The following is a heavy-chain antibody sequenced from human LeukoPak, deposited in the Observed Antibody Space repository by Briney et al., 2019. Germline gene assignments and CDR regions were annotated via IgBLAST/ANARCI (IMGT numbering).Heavy chain of an antibody. CDR3: ARGGDIVVVPAAARNYYYYMDV. CDR2: INHSGST. D-gene: IGHD2-2*01. J-gene: IGHJ6*03. Sequence: TSETLSLTCAVYGGSFSGYYWSWIRQPPGKGLEWIGEINHSGSTNYNPSLKSRVTISVDTSKNQFSLKLSSVTAADTAVYYCARGGDIVVVPAAARNYYYYMDVWGKGTMVTVSS. V-gene: IGHV4-34*01. CDR1: GGSFSGYY.